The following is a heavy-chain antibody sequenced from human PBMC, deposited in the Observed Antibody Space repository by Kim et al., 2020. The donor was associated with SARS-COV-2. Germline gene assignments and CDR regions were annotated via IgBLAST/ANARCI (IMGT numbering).Heavy chain of an antibody. CDR2: IYTSGST. V-gene: IGHV4-61*02. J-gene: IGHJ6*02. D-gene: IGHD6-19*01. CDR3: ARDPWYSSGWYPFGTGDGMDV. CDR1: GGSISSGSYY. Sequence: SETLSLTCTVSGGSISSGSYYWSWIRQPAGKGLEWIGRIYTSGSTNYNPSLKSRDTISVDTSKNQFSLKLSSVTAADTAVYYCARDPWYSSGWYPFGTGDGMDVWGQGTTVTVSS.